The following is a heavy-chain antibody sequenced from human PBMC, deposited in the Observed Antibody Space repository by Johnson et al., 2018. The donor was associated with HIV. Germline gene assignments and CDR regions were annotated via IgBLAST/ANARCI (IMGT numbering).Heavy chain of an antibody. V-gene: IGHV3-7*01. CDR1: GFTFSNYW. D-gene: IGHD1-14*01. CDR3: AKEAITMEVDI. CDR2: IKQDGSEK. Sequence: VQLVESGGGLVQPGGSLRLSCAASGFTFSNYWMTWVRQAPGKGLEWVANIKQDGSEKYYVDSVKGRFIVSRDNAKNLLYLQMSSLRAEDTAVYYCAKEAITMEVDIWGQGTMVTVSS. J-gene: IGHJ3*02.